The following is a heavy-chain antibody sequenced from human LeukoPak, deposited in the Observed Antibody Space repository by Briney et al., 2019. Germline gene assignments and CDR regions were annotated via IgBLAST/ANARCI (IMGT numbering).Heavy chain of an antibody. Sequence: GGSLRLSCAASGFTFSSYAMSWVRQAPGKGLECVSVISGSGGSTYYVDSVKGRFTISRDNSKYTLYLQMNSLRAEDTALYYCAKDLSSNSYYFDYWGQGTLVTVSS. CDR1: GFTFSSYA. V-gene: IGHV3-23*01. CDR2: ISGSGGST. J-gene: IGHJ4*02. D-gene: IGHD6-6*01. CDR3: AKDLSSNSYYFDY.